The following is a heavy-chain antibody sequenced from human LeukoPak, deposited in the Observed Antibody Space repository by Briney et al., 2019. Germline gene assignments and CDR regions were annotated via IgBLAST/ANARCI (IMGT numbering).Heavy chain of an antibody. J-gene: IGHJ5*02. CDR3: ARVLTATVYPSAMFDP. D-gene: IGHD4-17*01. Sequence: SETLSLTYTVSGGSISSYYWSWIRQPPGKGLEWIGYIYYSGSTNYNPSLKSRVTISVDTSKNQFSLKLSSVTAAVTAVYYCARVLTATVYPSAMFDPWGQGTLVTVSS. V-gene: IGHV4-59*01. CDR1: GGSISSYY. CDR2: IYYSGST.